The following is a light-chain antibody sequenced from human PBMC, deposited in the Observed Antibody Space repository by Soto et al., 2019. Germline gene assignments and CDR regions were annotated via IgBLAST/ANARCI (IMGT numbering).Light chain of an antibody. CDR3: HQYGHSPVT. CDR1: QTVLSN. J-gene: IGKJ4*01. Sequence: EIVMTQSPATLSVSPGEGATLSCRASQTVLSNLAWYQQKPGQAPRLLIYGASTRATGIPARFSGSGSGTEFTLTISSLQSEDFALYYCHQYGHSPVTFGGGTKVEIK. CDR2: GAS. V-gene: IGKV3-15*01.